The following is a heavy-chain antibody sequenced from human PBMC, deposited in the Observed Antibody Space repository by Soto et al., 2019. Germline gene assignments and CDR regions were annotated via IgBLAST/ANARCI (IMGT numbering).Heavy chain of an antibody. CDR1: GGSFSGYY. D-gene: IGHD6-13*01. J-gene: IGHJ6*02. V-gene: IGHV4-34*01. Sequence: PSETLSLTCAVYGGSFSGYYWSWIRQPPGKGLEWIGEINHSGSTNYNPSLKSRVTISVDTSKNQFSLKLSSVTAADTAVYYCAGGDEAAGWVGYYYYGMDVWGHGTTVTVSS. CDR2: INHSGST. CDR3: AGGDEAAGWVGYYYYGMDV.